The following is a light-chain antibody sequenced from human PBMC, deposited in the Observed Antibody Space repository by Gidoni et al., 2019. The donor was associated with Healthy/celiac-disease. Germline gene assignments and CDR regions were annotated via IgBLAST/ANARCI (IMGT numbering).Light chain of an antibody. CDR1: QRVSSN. J-gene: IGKJ3*01. CDR2: GAS. Sequence: EIVMTQSPATLSVSPGERATLSCRASQRVSSNLAWYQQQPGQAPRLLIYGASTRAPGIPARFSGSGSGTEFTLTISSLQSEDFAVYYCHQYNNWPPFTFGPXTKVDIK. V-gene: IGKV3D-15*01. CDR3: HQYNNWPPFT.